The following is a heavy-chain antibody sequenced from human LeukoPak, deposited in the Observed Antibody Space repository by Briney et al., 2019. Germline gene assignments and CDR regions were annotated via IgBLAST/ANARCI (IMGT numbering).Heavy chain of an antibody. CDR2: INHSGST. V-gene: IGHV4-4*02. CDR1: GGSISSSNW. Sequence: KSSETLSLTCAVSGGSISSSNWWSWVRQPPGKGLEWIGEINHSGSTNYNPSLKSRVTISVDTSKNQFSLKLSSVTATDTAVYYCARQTMVRGVIISLPGWFDPWGQGTLVTVSS. CDR3: ARQTMVRGVIISLPGWFDP. D-gene: IGHD3-10*01. J-gene: IGHJ5*02.